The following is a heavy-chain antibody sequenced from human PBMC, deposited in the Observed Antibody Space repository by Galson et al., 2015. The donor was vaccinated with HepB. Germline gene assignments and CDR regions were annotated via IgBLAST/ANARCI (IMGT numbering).Heavy chain of an antibody. Sequence: SLRLSCAASGFTFSSYAMSWVRQAPGKGLEWVSAISGSGGSTYYADSVKGRFTISRDNSKNTLYLQMNSLRAEDTAVYYCAKGSPGDSSGYYLNYYFDYWGQGTLVTVSS. CDR3: AKGSPGDSSGYYLNYYFDY. V-gene: IGHV3-23*01. CDR1: GFTFSSYA. CDR2: ISGSGGST. D-gene: IGHD3-22*01. J-gene: IGHJ4*02.